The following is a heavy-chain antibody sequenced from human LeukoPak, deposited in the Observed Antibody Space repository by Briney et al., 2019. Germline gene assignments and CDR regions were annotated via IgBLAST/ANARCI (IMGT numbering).Heavy chain of an antibody. CDR1: GGSISSSSYY. Sequence: SETLSLTCTVSGGSISSSSYYWGWIRQPPGKGLEWIGEINHSGSTNYNPSLKSRVTISVDTSKNQFSLKLSSVTAADTAVYYCARNSKYITGTYNWFDPWGQGTLVTVSS. D-gene: IGHD1-20*01. CDR2: INHSGST. J-gene: IGHJ5*02. CDR3: ARNSKYITGTYNWFDP. V-gene: IGHV4-39*07.